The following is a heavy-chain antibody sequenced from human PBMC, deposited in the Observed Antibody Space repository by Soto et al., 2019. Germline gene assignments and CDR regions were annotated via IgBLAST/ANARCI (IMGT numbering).Heavy chain of an antibody. V-gene: IGHV5-10-1*01. CDR1: GYSFTTDW. CDR2: IDPGDSYT. CDR3: ARRDSSGWSGVFDI. Sequence: PGESLKISCKGSGYSFTTDWISWVRQMPGKGLEWMGNIDPGDSYTNYSPSFQGHVSISADESISTAYLQWSSLKASDTAMYYCARRDSSGWSGVFDIWGQGTMVTVSS. J-gene: IGHJ3*02. D-gene: IGHD6-19*01.